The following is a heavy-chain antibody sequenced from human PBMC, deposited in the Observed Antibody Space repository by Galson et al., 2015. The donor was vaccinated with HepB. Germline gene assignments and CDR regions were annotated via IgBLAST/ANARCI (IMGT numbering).Heavy chain of an antibody. J-gene: IGHJ3*02. CDR2: ISSQGVST. V-gene: IGHV3-64*01. CDR1: GFTFSSYA. D-gene: IGHD6-19*01. CDR3: ARDRSGSGWYRGSFDI. Sequence: SLRLSCAASGFTFSSYAIDWVRQAPGKGLKYVSGISSQGVSTYYANSVKGRFTISRDNSKNTVYLQMGSLRAEDMAVYYCARDRSGSGWYRGSFDIWGQGTVVTVSS.